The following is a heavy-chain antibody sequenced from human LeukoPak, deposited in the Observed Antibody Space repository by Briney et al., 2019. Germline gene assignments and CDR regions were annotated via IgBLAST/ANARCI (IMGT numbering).Heavy chain of an antibody. V-gene: IGHV1-46*01. D-gene: IGHD3-22*01. CDR2: INPSGDST. CDR3: ARGRYYTDTSGFSPLDP. CDR1: GYTFTSYY. J-gene: IGHJ5*02. Sequence: GASVKVSCKAYGYTFTSYYMHWVRQAPGQGLEWMGIINPSGDSTSYAQKFQGRVTMTRDTSTTTVYMNLRSLRSEDTAVYYCARGRYYTDTSGFSPLDPWGQGTLVTVSS.